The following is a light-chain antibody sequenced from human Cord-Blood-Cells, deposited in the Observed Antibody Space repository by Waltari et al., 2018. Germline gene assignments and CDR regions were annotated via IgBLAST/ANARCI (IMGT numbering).Light chain of an antibody. V-gene: IGKV1-5*03. CDR3: QQYNSYSQWT. J-gene: IGKJ1*01. CDR1: QSISSW. CDR2: KAS. Sequence: DIQMTQSPSTLSASVGDRVTITCRASQSISSWLAWYQQKPGKAAKLLIYKASSLESGVPSRFSGSGSGTEFTLTISSLQPDDFATYYCQQYNSYSQWTFGQGTKVEIK.